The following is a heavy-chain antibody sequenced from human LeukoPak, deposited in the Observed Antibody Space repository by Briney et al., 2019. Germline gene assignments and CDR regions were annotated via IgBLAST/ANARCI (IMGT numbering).Heavy chain of an antibody. D-gene: IGHD6-19*01. CDR3: ARDRYGAVAGHGGFDY. V-gene: IGHV3-74*01. Sequence: GGSLRLSCAASGFTFSSYWMHWVRQAPGKGLVWVSRINSDGSSTSYADSVKGRFTISRDNSKNTLYLQMNSLRAEDTAVYYCARDRYGAVAGHGGFDYWGQGTLVTVSS. CDR2: INSDGSST. CDR1: GFTFSSYW. J-gene: IGHJ4*02.